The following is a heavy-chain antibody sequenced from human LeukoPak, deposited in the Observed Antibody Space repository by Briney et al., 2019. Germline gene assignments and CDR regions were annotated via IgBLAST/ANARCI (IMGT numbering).Heavy chain of an antibody. D-gene: IGHD6-19*01. Sequence: GGSLRLSCAASGFTFSSYAMSWVRQAPGKGLEWASAISGSGGSTYYAASVKGRFTISGDNSKNTLYLQMNSLRAEDTAVYYCAKNTQWLPHVWGQGTLVTVSS. CDR2: ISGSGGST. V-gene: IGHV3-23*01. CDR1: GFTFSSYA. CDR3: AKNTQWLPHV. J-gene: IGHJ4*02.